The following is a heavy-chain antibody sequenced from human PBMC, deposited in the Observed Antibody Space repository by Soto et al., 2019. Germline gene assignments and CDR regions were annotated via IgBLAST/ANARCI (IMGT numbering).Heavy chain of an antibody. J-gene: IGHJ4*02. CDR3: ARGRDVDTAMVFDY. Sequence: SVKVSCKASGGTFSSYAISWVRQAPGQGLEWMGGIIPIFGTANYAQKFQGRVTITADESTSTAYMELSSLGSEDTAVYYCARGRDVDTAMVFDYWGQGTLVTVSS. CDR1: GGTFSSYA. D-gene: IGHD5-18*01. V-gene: IGHV1-69*13. CDR2: IIPIFGTA.